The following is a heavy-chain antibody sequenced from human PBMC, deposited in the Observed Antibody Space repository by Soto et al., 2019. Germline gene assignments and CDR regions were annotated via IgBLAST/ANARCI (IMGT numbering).Heavy chain of an antibody. CDR2: ISYDGSNK. J-gene: IGHJ4*02. V-gene: IGHV3-30-3*01. CDR1: GFTFSSYA. D-gene: IGHD5-18*01. CDR3: ARVIAEDTAIGDYFDY. Sequence: SGGSLRLSCAASGFTFSSYAMHWVRQAPGKGLEWVAVISYDGSNKYYADSVKGRFTISRDNSKNTLYLQMNSLRAEDTAVYYCARVIAEDTAIGDYFDYWGQGTLVTVSS.